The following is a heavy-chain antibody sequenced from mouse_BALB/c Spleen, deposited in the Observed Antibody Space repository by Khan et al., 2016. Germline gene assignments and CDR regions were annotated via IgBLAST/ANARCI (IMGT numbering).Heavy chain of an antibody. Sequence: QLVQSGPELKKPGETVKISCKASGYTFTNFGMNWVKQAPGKGLKWMGWINTYTGDPTYADDFKGRFAFSLETSASTAYLQINNLKNEDTATDCCARRCTMIYYYAMDYWGQGTSVTVSS. CDR2: INTYTGDP. D-gene: IGHD2-4*01. V-gene: IGHV9-3-1*01. CDR1: GYTFTNFG. CDR3: ARRCTMIYYYAMDY. J-gene: IGHJ4*01.